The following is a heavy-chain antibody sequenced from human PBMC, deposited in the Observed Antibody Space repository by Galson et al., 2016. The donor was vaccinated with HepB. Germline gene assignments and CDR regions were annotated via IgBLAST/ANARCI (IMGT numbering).Heavy chain of an antibody. CDR2: ISGDGGTT. J-gene: IGHJ4*02. CDR3: ARSPRILWFEVDY. D-gene: IGHD3-10*01. Sequence: SLRLSCAASGFTFSSYAMSWVRQAPGKGLEWVSSISGDGGTTYCSDSVKGRFTISRDNSKNTVYLQMDSLRVDDTAVYYCARSPRILWFEVDYWGQGILVTVSS. V-gene: IGHV3-23*01. CDR1: GFTFSSYA.